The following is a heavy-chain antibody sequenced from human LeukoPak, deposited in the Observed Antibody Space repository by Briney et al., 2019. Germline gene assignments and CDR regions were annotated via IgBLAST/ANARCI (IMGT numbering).Heavy chain of an antibody. CDR1: GGSISGYY. Sequence: SETLSLTCTISGGSISGYYWSWIRQPPGKGLEWIGYIYYTGDTNYNPSLKSRVSISVDTSKNQFSLNLSSVTAADTAVYYCARDSGRGGYFDYWGQETLVTVSS. J-gene: IGHJ4*02. CDR3: ARDSGRGGYFDY. V-gene: IGHV4-59*01. CDR2: IYYTGDT. D-gene: IGHD3-10*01.